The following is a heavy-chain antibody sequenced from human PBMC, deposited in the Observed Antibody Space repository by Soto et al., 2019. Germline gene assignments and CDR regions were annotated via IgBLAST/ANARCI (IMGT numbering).Heavy chain of an antibody. CDR1: GGSISSGGYY. J-gene: IGHJ6*04. Sequence: SETLSLTCTVSGGSISSGGYYWSWIRQHPGKGLEWIGYIYYSGSTYYNPSLKSRVTISVDTSKNQFSLKLSSVTAADTAVYYCARERFYDFWSGPPTGGMDVWGKGTKVTVS. V-gene: IGHV4-31*03. D-gene: IGHD3-3*01. CDR3: ARERFYDFWSGPPTGGMDV. CDR2: IYYSGST.